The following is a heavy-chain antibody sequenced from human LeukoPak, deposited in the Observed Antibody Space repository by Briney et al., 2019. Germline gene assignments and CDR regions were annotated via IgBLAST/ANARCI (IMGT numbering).Heavy chain of an antibody. D-gene: IGHD6-19*01. CDR1: GNRITGYR. CDR2: IYPTDSNT. V-gene: IGHV5-51*01. J-gene: IGHJ4*02. CDR3: ARQGHSSGWSFDS. Sequence: GESLKISCKVSGNRITGYRIAWVRQMSGKGPEWMGIIYPTDSNTKYSPSFQGHVTISVDKSVNTAYLQWSSLKASDTAMYYCARQGHSSGWSFDSWGQGTQVTVSS.